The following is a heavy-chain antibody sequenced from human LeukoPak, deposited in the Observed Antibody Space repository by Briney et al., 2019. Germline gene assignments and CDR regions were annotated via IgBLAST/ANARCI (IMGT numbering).Heavy chain of an antibody. Sequence: SETLSLTCAVYGGSFSGYYWSWIRQPPGKGLEWIGEINHSGSTNYNPSLKSRVTISVDTSKNQFSLKLSSVTAADTAVYYCARSPKPHSTQRYCSGGSCYPLYYSYGMDVWGQGTTVTVSS. D-gene: IGHD2-15*01. J-gene: IGHJ6*02. V-gene: IGHV4-34*01. CDR2: INHSGST. CDR1: GGSFSGYY. CDR3: ARSPKPHSTQRYCSGGSCYPLYYSYGMDV.